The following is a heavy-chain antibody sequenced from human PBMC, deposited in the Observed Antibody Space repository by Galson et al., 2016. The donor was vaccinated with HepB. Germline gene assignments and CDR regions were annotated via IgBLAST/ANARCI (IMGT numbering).Heavy chain of an antibody. V-gene: IGHV3-30*03. J-gene: IGHJ4*02. CDR2: ISYDGNNQ. CDR3: ASSSIELTELLGYFDY. D-gene: IGHD3-9*01. Sequence: SLRLSCAASGFFFSNYGMHWVRQAPGKGLEWVALISYDGNNQYYADSVKGRFTVSRDDSKKTLYLQMNSLRVEESVVYYCASSSIELTELLGYFDYWGQGTLVTVSS. CDR1: GFFFSNYG.